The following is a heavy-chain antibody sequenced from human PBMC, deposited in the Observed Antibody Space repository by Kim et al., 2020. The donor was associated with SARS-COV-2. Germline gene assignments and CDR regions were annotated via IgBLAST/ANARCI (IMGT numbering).Heavy chain of an antibody. CDR1: GGSISSGGYY. Sequence: TLSLTCTVSGGSISSGGYYWSWIRQHPGKGLEWIGYIYYSGSTYYNPSLKSRVTISVETSKNQFSLKLSSVTAADTVVYYCEREQRSLYDSSGYPDYWGQRTLVTVSS. CDR2: IYYSGST. V-gene: IGHV4-31*03. D-gene: IGHD3-22*01. CDR3: EREQRSLYDSSGYPDY. J-gene: IGHJ4*02.